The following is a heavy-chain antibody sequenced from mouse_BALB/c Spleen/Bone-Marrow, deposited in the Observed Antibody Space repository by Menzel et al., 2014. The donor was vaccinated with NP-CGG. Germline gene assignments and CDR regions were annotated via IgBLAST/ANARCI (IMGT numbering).Heavy chain of an antibody. CDR1: GYFFTSYS. J-gene: IGHJ4*01. CDR2: IFTGGVSI. CDR3: GRRGLRQAMDY. D-gene: IGHD2-4*01. V-gene: IGHV1S132*01. Sequence: VNLQESGAELVKPGASVKLSCKSSGYFFTSYSIRWVKPRPGPGLDWIGEIFTGGVSIYYNEKFEGKAALTIDKSSSTAYMNLSSLTSEDSGVYFCGRRGLRQAMDYWGQSTSVTVSS.